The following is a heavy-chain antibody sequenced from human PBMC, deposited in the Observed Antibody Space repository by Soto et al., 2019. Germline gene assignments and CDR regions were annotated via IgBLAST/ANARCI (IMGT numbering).Heavy chain of an antibody. V-gene: IGHV3-30*18. CDR2: ISYDGSNK. CDR3: AKADSPGDSWSLYYYYGMDV. J-gene: IGHJ6*02. D-gene: IGHD3-3*01. Sequence: XASLRLSCAASGFTFSSYGMHWVRQAPGKGLEWVAVISYDGSNKYYADSVKGRFTISRDNSKNTLYLQMNSLRAEDTAVYYCAKADSPGDSWSLYYYYGMDVWGQGTTVTVSS. CDR1: GFTFSSYG.